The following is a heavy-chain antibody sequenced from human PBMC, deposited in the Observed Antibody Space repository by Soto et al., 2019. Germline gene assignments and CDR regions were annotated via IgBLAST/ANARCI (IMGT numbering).Heavy chain of an antibody. CDR1: GFTFSSYG. CDR2: ISYDGGNK. J-gene: IGHJ4*02. D-gene: IGHD6-25*01. Sequence: PGGSLRLSCVASGFTFSSYGMHWVRQAPGKGLEWVAVISYDGGNKYYVDSVKGRFTISRDNSKNTLYLQMNSLRAEDTAMYYCAKDEAAVGDYWGQGTLVTVSS. CDR3: AKDEAAVGDY. V-gene: IGHV3-30*18.